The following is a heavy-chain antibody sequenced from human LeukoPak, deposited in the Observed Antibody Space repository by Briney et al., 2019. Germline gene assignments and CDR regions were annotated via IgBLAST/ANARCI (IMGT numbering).Heavy chain of an antibody. CDR1: GGSISSYY. V-gene: IGHV4-59*01. J-gene: IGHJ3*02. CDR2: IYYSGST. D-gene: IGHD3-3*01. CDR3: ARGAYDFWSGYYYAFDI. Sequence: SETLSLTCTVSGGSISSYYWSWIRQPPGKGLEWFGYIYYSGSTNYNPSLKSRVTISVDTSKNQFSLKLSSVTAADTAVYYCARGAYDFWSGYYYAFDIWGQGTMVTVSS.